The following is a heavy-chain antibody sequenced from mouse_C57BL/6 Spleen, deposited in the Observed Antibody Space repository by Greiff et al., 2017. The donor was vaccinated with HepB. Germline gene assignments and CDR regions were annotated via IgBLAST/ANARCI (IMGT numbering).Heavy chain of an antibody. D-gene: IGHD5-5*01. CDR2: IDPDTGYT. V-gene: IGHV1-15*01. J-gene: IGHJ2*01. Sequence: QVQLQQSGAELVKPGASVTLSCKASGYTFTDYEMHWVKQRPGHGLEWIGDIDPDTGYTNYNQKFKGKATLTADKSSSTAYMELRSLTSEDSAVYYCARLTTGCFDYWGQGTTVTVSS. CDR3: ARLTTGCFDY. CDR1: GYTFTDYE.